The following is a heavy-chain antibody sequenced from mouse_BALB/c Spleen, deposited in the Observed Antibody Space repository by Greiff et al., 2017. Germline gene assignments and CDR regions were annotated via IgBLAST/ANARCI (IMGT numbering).Heavy chain of an antibody. Sequence: VQLQQSGAELASPGASVKLSCKASGYTFTSYWMQWVKQRPGQGLEWIGDLYPGDGDTRYTQKFKGKATLTADKSSSTAYMQLSSLASEDSAVYYCALLYVLPHYYAMDDWGQGTSVTVSS. D-gene: IGHD2-14*01. CDR1: GYTFTSYW. CDR3: ALLYVLPHYYAMDD. J-gene: IGHJ4*01. CDR2: LYPGDGDT. V-gene: IGHV1-87*01.